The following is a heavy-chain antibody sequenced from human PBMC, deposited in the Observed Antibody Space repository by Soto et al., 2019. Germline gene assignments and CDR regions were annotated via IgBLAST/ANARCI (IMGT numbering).Heavy chain of an antibody. CDR2: INHSGIT. Sequence: PSETLSLTCAVYGGSFSGYDWSWIRQPPGKGLEWIGEINHSGITNYNPSLKSRVTISVDTSKNQFSLKLSSVTAADTAVYYCARARGEGATTDKWFDHWGQGKLLAVSS. V-gene: IGHV4-34*01. CDR1: GGSFSGYD. CDR3: ARARGEGATTDKWFDH. J-gene: IGHJ5*02. D-gene: IGHD1-26*01.